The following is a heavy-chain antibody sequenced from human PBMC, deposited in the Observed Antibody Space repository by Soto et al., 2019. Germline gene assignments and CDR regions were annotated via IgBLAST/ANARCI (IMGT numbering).Heavy chain of an antibody. V-gene: IGHV4-4*02. Sequence: LALTCAVSGGSISSSNWWSWVRQPPGKGLEWIGEIYHSGSTNYNPSLKSRVTISVDKSKNQFSLKLSSVTAADTAVYYCASGIAVAGTELHYFGYWGQGTLVTVSS. CDR3: ASGIAVAGTELHYFGY. CDR1: GGSISSSNW. J-gene: IGHJ4*02. D-gene: IGHD6-19*01. CDR2: IYHSGST.